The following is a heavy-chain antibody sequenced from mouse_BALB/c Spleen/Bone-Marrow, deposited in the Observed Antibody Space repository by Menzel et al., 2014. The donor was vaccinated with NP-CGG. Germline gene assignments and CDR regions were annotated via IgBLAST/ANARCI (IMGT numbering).Heavy chain of an antibody. CDR3: ARGGGYDYGSWFAY. CDR1: GFTFSSYA. Sequence: EVKLEESGGGLVKPGGPLKLSCAASGFTFSSYAMSWVRQTPEKRLEWVASISSGGSTYYPDSVKGRFTISRDNARNILYLQMSSLRSEDTAMYYCARGGGYDYGSWFAYWGQGTLVTVSA. V-gene: IGHV5-6-5*01. CDR2: ISSGGST. D-gene: IGHD2-4*01. J-gene: IGHJ3*01.